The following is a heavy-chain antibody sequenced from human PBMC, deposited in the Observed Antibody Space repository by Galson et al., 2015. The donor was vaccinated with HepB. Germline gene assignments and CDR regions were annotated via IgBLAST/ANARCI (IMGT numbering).Heavy chain of an antibody. V-gene: IGHV1-69*13. J-gene: IGHJ6*02. CDR3: ARDRMGYSSSLGYYYYGMDV. Sequence: QSGAEVKKPGASVKVSCKASGGTFSSYAISWVRQAPGQGLEWMGGIIPIFGTANYAQKFQGRVTITADESTSTAYMELSSLRSEDTAVYYCARDRMGYSSSLGYYYYGMDVWGQGTTVTVSS. D-gene: IGHD6-6*01. CDR1: GGTFSSYA. CDR2: IIPIFGTA.